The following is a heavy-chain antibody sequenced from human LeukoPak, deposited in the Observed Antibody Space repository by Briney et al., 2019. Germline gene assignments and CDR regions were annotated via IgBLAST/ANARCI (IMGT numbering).Heavy chain of an antibody. CDR2: ISAYNGNT. J-gene: IGHJ4*02. CDR3: ARDKPHYYYDSSGYYSGYFDY. CDR1: GYTFTSYG. Sequence: ASVKVFCKASGYTFTSYGISWVRQAPGQGLEWMGWISAYNGNTNYAQKLQGRVTMTTDTSTSTAYMELRSLRSDDTAVYYCARDKPHYYYDSSGYYSGYFDYWGQGTLVTVSS. D-gene: IGHD3-22*01. V-gene: IGHV1-18*01.